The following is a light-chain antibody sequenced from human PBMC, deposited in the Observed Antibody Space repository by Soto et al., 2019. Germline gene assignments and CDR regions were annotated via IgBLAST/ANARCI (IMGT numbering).Light chain of an antibody. CDR1: TSNIGNNY. J-gene: IGLJ1*01. V-gene: IGLV1-51*01. Sequence: QSVLTQPPSVSAAPGQKVTTSCSGSTSNIGNNYVSWYQHLPGAAPKLLIYDYNRRPSGIPDRLSGSSSGTFATLIITGLLNGDEADYYCATWDSSLRVYVFGDGTKVTV. CDR3: ATWDSSLRVYV. CDR2: DYN.